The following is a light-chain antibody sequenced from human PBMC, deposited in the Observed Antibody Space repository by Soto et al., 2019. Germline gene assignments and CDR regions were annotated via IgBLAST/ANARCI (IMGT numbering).Light chain of an antibody. CDR3: CSYVGSDTYVI. J-gene: IGLJ2*01. Sequence: QFALTQPASVSGSPGQSITISCTGTSSDIGGSILVSWYQQEPGKAPKLMIYEGSKRPSGVSNRFSGSKSGNTASLTISGLQAEDEGQYYCCSYVGSDTYVIFGGGTKVTVL. V-gene: IGLV2-23*01. CDR1: SSDIGGSIL. CDR2: EGS.